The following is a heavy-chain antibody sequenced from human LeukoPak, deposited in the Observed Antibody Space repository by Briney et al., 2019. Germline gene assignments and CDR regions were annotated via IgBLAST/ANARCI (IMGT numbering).Heavy chain of an antibody. V-gene: IGHV6-1*01. CDR2: TYYRSKWYN. CDR1: GDSVSSNSAA. Sequence: SQTLSLTCAISGDSVSSNSAAWNWIRQSPSRGLEWLGRTYYRSKWYNDYAVSVKSRITINPDTSKNQVSLQLNSVTAADTAVYYCARAVDSSGFSCFQHWGQGTLVTVSS. CDR3: ARAVDSSGFSCFQH. J-gene: IGHJ1*01. D-gene: IGHD3-22*01.